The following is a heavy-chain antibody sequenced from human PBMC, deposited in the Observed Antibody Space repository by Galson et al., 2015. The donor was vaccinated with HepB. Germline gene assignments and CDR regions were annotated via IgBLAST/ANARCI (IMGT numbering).Heavy chain of an antibody. CDR1: GGTFSSYA. D-gene: IGHD3-16*01. J-gene: IGHJ3*02. Sequence: SVKVSCKASGGTFSSYAISWVRQAPGQGLEWMGGIIPIFGTANYAQKFQGRVTITADKSTSTAYMELSSLGSEDTAVYYCAREPMITFGGVGAFDIWGQGTMVTVSS. V-gene: IGHV1-69*06. CDR3: AREPMITFGGVGAFDI. CDR2: IIPIFGTA.